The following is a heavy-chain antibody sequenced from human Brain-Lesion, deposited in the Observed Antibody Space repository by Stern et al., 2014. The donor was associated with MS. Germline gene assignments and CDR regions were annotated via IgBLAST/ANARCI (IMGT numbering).Heavy chain of an antibody. D-gene: IGHD2-21*01. V-gene: IGHV4-30-2*01. Sequence: PLVESGSGQAKPSQTLSLTCAVSGGPISSGGSSWNWIRQPPGKGLEWIGFLYHSGSTYYNPSLQGRVFISIDTSKNQFALNLRSVTAADTAVYYCARGGVIYTQDRNGFDVWGQGTMVTVSS. CDR2: LYHSGST. CDR1: GGPISSGGSS. CDR3: ARGGVIYTQDRNGFDV. J-gene: IGHJ3*01.